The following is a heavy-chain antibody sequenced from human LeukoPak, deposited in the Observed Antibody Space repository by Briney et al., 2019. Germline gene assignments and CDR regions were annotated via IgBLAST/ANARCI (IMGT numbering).Heavy chain of an antibody. Sequence: PSGTLSLTFAVSGGSISSSSYYWGWIRQPPGKGLEWIGSIYYSGYTYYNPSLKSRVTISVDTSKNQFSLRLSSVTAADTAVYFCARSLPNWGKFDYWGQGTLVTVSS. D-gene: IGHD7-27*01. CDR2: IYYSGYT. J-gene: IGHJ4*02. V-gene: IGHV4-39*07. CDR1: GGSISSSSYY. CDR3: ARSLPNWGKFDY.